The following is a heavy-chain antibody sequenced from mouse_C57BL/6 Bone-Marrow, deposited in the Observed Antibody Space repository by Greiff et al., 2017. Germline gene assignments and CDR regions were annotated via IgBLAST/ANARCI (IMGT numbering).Heavy chain of an antibody. J-gene: IGHJ4*01. Sequence: VQLQQSGPELVKPGASVKISCKASGYSFTGYYMNWVKQSPEKSLEWIGEINPSTGGTTYNQKFKAKATLTVDKSSSTAYMQLKSLTSEDSAVYYCANYGSGAMDYWGQGTSVTVSS. CDR2: INPSTGGT. V-gene: IGHV1-42*01. D-gene: IGHD1-1*01. CDR1: GYSFTGYY. CDR3: ANYGSGAMDY.